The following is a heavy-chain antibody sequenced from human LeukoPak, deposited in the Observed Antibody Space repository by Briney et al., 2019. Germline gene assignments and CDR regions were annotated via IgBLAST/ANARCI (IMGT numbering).Heavy chain of an antibody. CDR2: ISTRGDIT. Sequence: GGSLRLSCAASGFTFSSYGMNWVRQAPGKGLEWVSAISTRGDITYYADSVKGRFTISRDNSKNTLYLQMNSLRAEDTAVYYCARVVAVAGTFFEDYFDYWGQGTLVTVSS. CDR1: GFTFSSYG. J-gene: IGHJ4*02. CDR3: ARVVAVAGTFFEDYFDY. D-gene: IGHD6-19*01. V-gene: IGHV3-23*01.